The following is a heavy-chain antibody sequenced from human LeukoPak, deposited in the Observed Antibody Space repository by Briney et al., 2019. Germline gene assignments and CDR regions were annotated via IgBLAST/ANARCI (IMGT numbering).Heavy chain of an antibody. CDR2: IYYSGST. CDR3: ASRKFSGYSPFDY. D-gene: IGHD3-22*01. V-gene: IGHV4-59*08. J-gene: IGHJ4*02. CDR1: GGSISSCY. Sequence: KPSETLSLTCTVSGGSISSCYWSWIRQPPGKGLEWIGYIYYSGSTNYNPSLKSRVTISVGTSKNQFSLKLSSVTAADTAVYYCASRKFSGYSPFDYWGQGTLVTVSS.